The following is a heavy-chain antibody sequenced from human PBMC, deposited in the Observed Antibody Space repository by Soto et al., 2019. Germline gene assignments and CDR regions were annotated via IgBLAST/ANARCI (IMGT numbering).Heavy chain of an antibody. D-gene: IGHD3-22*01. CDR2: IIPIFGTA. J-gene: IGHJ5*02. Sequence: QVQLVQSGAEVKKPGSSVKVSCKASGGTFSSYAISWVRQAPGQWLEWMGGIIPIFGTANYAQKFQGRVTITADESTSTAYMELSSLRSEDTAVYYCARDLKELLLPRNGFDPWGQGTLVTVSS. V-gene: IGHV1-69*01. CDR1: GGTFSSYA. CDR3: ARDLKELLLPRNGFDP.